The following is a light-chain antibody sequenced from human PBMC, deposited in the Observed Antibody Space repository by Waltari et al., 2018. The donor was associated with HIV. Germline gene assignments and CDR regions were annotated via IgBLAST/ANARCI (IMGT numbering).Light chain of an antibody. Sequence: QSVLTQPHSASGTPGQRLTISCSGTTSSFETGSIFWYQHIPGAAPRLLIYRNNQRPSGLHDLFSGANSVTSAALAISGLRSEDEVDYYCAIWADSLTGWVFGGGTKVTVL. V-gene: IGLV1-47*01. CDR1: TSSFETGS. J-gene: IGLJ3*02. CDR2: RNN. CDR3: AIWADSLTGWV.